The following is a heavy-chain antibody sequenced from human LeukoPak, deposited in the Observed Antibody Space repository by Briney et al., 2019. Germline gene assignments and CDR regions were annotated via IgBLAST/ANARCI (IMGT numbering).Heavy chain of an antibody. CDR1: GYTFTGYY. D-gene: IGHD2-2*03. Sequence: ASVKVSCKASGYTFTGYYMHWVRQAPGQGLEWMGWINPNSGGTNYAQKFQGRVTMTRDTSISTAYMELSRLRSDDTAVYYCAREGGYCSSTSCYGGVDYRGQGTLVTVSS. CDR2: INPNSGGT. J-gene: IGHJ4*02. V-gene: IGHV1-2*02. CDR3: AREGGYCSSTSCYGGVDY.